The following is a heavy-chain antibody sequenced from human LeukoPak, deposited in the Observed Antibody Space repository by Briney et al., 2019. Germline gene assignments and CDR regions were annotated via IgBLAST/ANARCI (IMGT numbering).Heavy chain of an antibody. CDR3: ARGFAGFVAFDI. J-gene: IGHJ3*02. D-gene: IGHD3-9*01. Sequence: QASQTLSLTCAVSGGSISSGGYSWSWIRQPPGKGLEWIGYIYHSGSTYYNPSLKSRVTISVDRSKNQFSLKLSSVTAADTAVYYCARGFAGFVAFDIWGQGTMVTVSS. CDR2: IYHSGST. V-gene: IGHV4-30-2*01. CDR1: GGSISSGGYS.